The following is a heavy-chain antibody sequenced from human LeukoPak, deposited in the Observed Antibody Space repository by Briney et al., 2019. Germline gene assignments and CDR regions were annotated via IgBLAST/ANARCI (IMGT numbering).Heavy chain of an antibody. V-gene: IGHV4-61*01. CDR3: ARDKLVDFWSGAGAFDI. D-gene: IGHD3-3*01. Sequence: PSETLSLTCTVSGYSISSGYYWGWIRQPPGKGLEWIGYIYYSGSTNYNPSLKSRVTISVDTSKNQFSLKLSSVTAADTAVYYCARDKLVDFWSGAGAFDIWGQGTMVTVSS. CDR1: GYSISSGYY. J-gene: IGHJ3*02. CDR2: IYYSGST.